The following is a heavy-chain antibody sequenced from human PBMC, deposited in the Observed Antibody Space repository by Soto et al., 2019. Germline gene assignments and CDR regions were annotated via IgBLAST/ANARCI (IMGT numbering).Heavy chain of an antibody. J-gene: IGHJ6*03. D-gene: IGHD2-15*01. V-gene: IGHV4-31*03. Sequence: QVQLQESGPGLVKPSQTLSLTCTVSGGSISSGGYYWSWIRQHPGKGLEWIGYIYYSGSTYYNPYLKSRVTISVDTSKNQFSLKLSSVTAADTAVYYCAREYCSGGSCYEVDYYYYMDVWGKGTTVTVSS. CDR2: IYYSGST. CDR3: AREYCSGGSCYEVDYYYYMDV. CDR1: GGSISSGGYY.